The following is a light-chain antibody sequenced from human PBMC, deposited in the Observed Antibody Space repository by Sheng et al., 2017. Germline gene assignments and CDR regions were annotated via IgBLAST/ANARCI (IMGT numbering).Light chain of an antibody. CDR2: ASS. CDR3: QQVAVYPYT. J-gene: IGKJ2*01. Sequence: QLTQSPSSLSASVGDRVIITCRASQGINTYLALYQQKPGEAPKLLIYASSTLQSGVPSRFSGSGSGTEFTLTLSSLQPEDFATYYCQQVAVYPYTFGQGTKLEIK. CDR1: QGINTY. V-gene: IGKV1-9*01.